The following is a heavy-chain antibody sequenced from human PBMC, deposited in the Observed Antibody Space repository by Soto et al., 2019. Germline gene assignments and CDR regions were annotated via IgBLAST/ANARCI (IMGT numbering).Heavy chain of an antibody. V-gene: IGHV3-33*01. CDR3: ARDRALEMATTAPVRY. Sequence: GGSLRLSCAASGFTFSSYGMHWVRQAPGKGLEWVAVIWYDGSNKYYADSVKGRFTISRDNSKNTLYLQMNSLRAEDTAVYYCARDRALEMATTAPVRYWGQGTLVTVSS. CDR2: IWYDGSNK. J-gene: IGHJ4*02. CDR1: GFTFSSYG. D-gene: IGHD5-12*01.